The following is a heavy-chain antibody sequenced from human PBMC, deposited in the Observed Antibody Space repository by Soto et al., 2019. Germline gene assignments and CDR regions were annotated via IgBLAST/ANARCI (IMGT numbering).Heavy chain of an antibody. D-gene: IGHD6-13*01. V-gene: IGHV1-3*01. CDR1: GYTFTSYA. CDR2: IRAGNGDT. Sequence: QVQLVQSGAEVKKPGASVKVSCKASGYTFTSYAMHWVRQAPGQKFEWMGWIRAGNGDTDYSQKLQGRVTITRDTSARTTYMELSTLGSEDTAVYYCARGNPPAAGSYYDYWGQGTLVSVSS. J-gene: IGHJ4*02. CDR3: ARGNPPAAGSYYDY.